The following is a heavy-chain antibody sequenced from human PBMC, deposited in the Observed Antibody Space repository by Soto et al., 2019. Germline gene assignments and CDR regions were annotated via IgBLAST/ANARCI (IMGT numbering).Heavy chain of an antibody. V-gene: IGHV3-23*01. Sequence: GGSLRLSCAASGFTFSDYAMSWVCQAPGKGLEWVSSISSGGGSPYYADSVKGRFTISRNNSKNTLFLQMNSLRAEDTAVYYCAKGDGRIVPRHFDYWGQGTLVTVSS. CDR1: GFTFSDYA. D-gene: IGHD1-26*01. CDR3: AKGDGRIVPRHFDY. J-gene: IGHJ4*02. CDR2: ISSGGGSP.